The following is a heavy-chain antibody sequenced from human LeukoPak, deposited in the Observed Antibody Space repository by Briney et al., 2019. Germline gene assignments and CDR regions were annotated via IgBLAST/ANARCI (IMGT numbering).Heavy chain of an antibody. CDR3: ARDRIALLDTSIAAADWAWFDP. D-gene: IGHD6-13*01. J-gene: IGHJ5*02. Sequence: ASVKVSCKASGYTFTSYGISWVRQAPGQGLEWMGWISAYNGNTNYAQKLQGRVTMTTDTSTSTAYMELSRLRSDDTAIYYCARDRIALLDTSIAAADWAWFDPWGQGTLVTVSS. CDR2: ISAYNGNT. V-gene: IGHV1-18*01. CDR1: GYTFTSYG.